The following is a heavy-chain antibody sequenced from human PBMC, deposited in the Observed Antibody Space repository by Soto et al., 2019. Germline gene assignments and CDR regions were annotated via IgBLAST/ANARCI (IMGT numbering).Heavy chain of an antibody. J-gene: IGHJ6*02. Sequence: QVQLVQSGAEVRKPGSSVKVSCKVSGDSFISYAISWVRQAPGQGLEWMGGIIPIFGRGNYAQRFQGRVGIAAEGSQSNVHMEGGGRRSEDTGVFYGARDGSTVEPAMVGQYYYGMDVGGQGTTVTVSS. V-gene: IGHV1-69*12. D-gene: IGHD5-18*01. CDR1: GDSFISYA. CDR3: ARDGSTVEPAMVGQYYYGMDV. CDR2: IIPIFGRG.